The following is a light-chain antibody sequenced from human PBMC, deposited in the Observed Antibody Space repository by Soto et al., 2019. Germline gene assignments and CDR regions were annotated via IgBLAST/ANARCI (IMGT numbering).Light chain of an antibody. CDR1: SFNIGRET. CDR3: ATWDASLNIPV. Sequence: QSVLTQPPSASGTPGQTITISCSGSSFNIGRETVHWYQQFPGTAPKLLIYSSDQQPSGVPARFSGSKTATTAALAISGLQFEDEDDYYCATWDASLNIPVFGGGTKLTVL. J-gene: IGLJ2*01. CDR2: SSD. V-gene: IGLV1-44*01.